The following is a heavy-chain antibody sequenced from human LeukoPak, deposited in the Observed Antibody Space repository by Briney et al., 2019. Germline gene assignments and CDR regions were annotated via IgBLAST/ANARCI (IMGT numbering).Heavy chain of an antibody. V-gene: IGHV5-51*01. CDR1: GSIFTSYW. CDR3: ARGGGGDYVEADY. CDR2: IYPGDSDT. J-gene: IGHJ4*02. D-gene: IGHD4-17*01. Sequence: GASLQISCKGSGSIFTSYWIGWVRQLPGKGLEWMGIIYPGDSDTRYSPSFQGQVTISADKSISTAYLQWSSLKASATAMYYCARGGGGDYVEADYWGQGTLVTVSS.